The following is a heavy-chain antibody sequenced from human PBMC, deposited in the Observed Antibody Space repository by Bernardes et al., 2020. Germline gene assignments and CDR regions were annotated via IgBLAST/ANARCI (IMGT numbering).Heavy chain of an antibody. Sequence: LSLPCPVYGGSFSGYYWSWIRQPPGTGLEWIGEINHSGSTNYNPSLKSRVTIPVDTSKNQFSLKLNSVTAADTAVYYCARGPSKGRYGSGPYYYYGMDVWGQGTTVTVSS. V-gene: IGHV4-34*01. J-gene: IGHJ6*02. CDR3: ARGPSKGRYGSGPYYYYGMDV. CDR2: INHSGST. CDR1: GGSFSGYY. D-gene: IGHD3-10*01.